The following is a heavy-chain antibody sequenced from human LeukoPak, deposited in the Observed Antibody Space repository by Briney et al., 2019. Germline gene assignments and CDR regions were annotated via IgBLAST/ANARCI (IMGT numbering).Heavy chain of an antibody. CDR1: GYTFTSYG. CDR3: ARDAGKTPYYYDSSGSYYYYYMDV. D-gene: IGHD3-22*01. Sequence: ASVKVSFTASGYTFTSYGISWVRQAPGQGLEWMGWISAYNGNSNYAQKLQGRVTMTTDTSTSTGYMELRSLRSDDTAVYYCARDAGKTPYYYDSSGSYYYYYMDVWGKGTTVTVSS. J-gene: IGHJ6*03. CDR2: ISAYNGNS. V-gene: IGHV1-18*01.